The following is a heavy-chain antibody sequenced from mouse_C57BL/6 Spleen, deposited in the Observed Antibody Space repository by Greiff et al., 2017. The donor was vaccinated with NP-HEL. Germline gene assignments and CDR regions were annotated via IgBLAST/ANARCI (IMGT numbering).Heavy chain of an antibody. D-gene: IGHD1-1*01. CDR3: ARSNRGSSYLDY. J-gene: IGHJ2*01. V-gene: IGHV1-69*01. Sequence: VQLQQPGAELVMPGASVKLSCKASGYTFTSYWMHWVKQRPGQGLEWIGEIDPSDSYTNYNQKFKGKSTLTVDKSSSTAYMQLSSLTSEDSAVYSCARSNRGSSYLDYWGQGTTLTVSS. CDR1: GYTFTSYW. CDR2: IDPSDSYT.